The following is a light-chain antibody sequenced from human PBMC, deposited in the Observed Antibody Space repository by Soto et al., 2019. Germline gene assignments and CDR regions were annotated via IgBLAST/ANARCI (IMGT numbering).Light chain of an antibody. CDR3: TSYTSTRTVV. J-gene: IGLJ3*02. CDR2: DVS. CDR1: SNDVGLYNY. Sequence: QSALTQPASVSGSPGQSITISCSGTSNDVGLYNYVSWYQYHPGTAPKLMIYDVSNRPSGVSARFSGSKSGNTASLTISGLQADDEADYYCTSYTSTRTVVFGGGTKLTVL. V-gene: IGLV2-14*03.